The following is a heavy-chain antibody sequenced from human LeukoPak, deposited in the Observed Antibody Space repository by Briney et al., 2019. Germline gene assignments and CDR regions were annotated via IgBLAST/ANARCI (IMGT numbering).Heavy chain of an antibody. CDR1: GFTFSSYG. V-gene: IGHV3-30*03. J-gene: IGHJ6*02. CDR2: ISNDGSNK. CDR3: ARDEFPSYGYYYGMDV. D-gene: IGHD5-18*01. Sequence: PGGSLRLSYAASGFTFSSYGIHWVRQAPGKGLEWVAVISNDGSNKYYADSVKGRFTISRDNSKNTLYLQMNSLRAEDTAVYYCARDEFPSYGYYYGMDVWGQGTTVTVSS.